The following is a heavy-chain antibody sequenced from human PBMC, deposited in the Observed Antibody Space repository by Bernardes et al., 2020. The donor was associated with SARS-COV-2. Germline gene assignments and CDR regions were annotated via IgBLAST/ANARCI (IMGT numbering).Heavy chain of an antibody. CDR2: SRDKKNSYTT. Sequence: GGSLRLSCGASGATLSDRYMDWVRQVPGRGLEWVGLSRDKKNSYTTEYAAPVKGRFTISRDDSGNSLYLQMNSLTTEDTAVYYCTRGDNGAQKYYYPMDIWGQGTTVTVSS. CDR1: GATLSDRY. V-gene: IGHV3-72*01. CDR3: TRGDNGAQKYYYPMDI. J-gene: IGHJ6*02. D-gene: IGHD2-8*01.